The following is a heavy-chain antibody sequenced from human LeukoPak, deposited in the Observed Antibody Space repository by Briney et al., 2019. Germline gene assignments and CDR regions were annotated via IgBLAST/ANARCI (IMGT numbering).Heavy chain of an antibody. D-gene: IGHD3-22*01. CDR3: ARDRSYYDSSGYYYHVYYFDY. CDR2: IYTSGST. J-gene: IGHJ4*02. CDR1: GGSISSGSYY. V-gene: IGHV4-61*02. Sequence: SETLSLTCTVSGGSISSGSYYWSWIRQPAGKGLEWIGRIYTSGSTNYNPSLKSRVTISVDTSKNQFSLKLSSVTAADTAVYYCARDRSYYDSSGYYYHVYYFDYWGQGTLVTVSS.